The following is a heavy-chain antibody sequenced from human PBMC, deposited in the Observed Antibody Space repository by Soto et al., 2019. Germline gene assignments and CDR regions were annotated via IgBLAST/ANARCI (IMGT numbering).Heavy chain of an antibody. CDR1: EYSFIVHN. Sequence: ASVKVACTAYEYSFIVHNITWVRMAPGQGLEWMGWITTNSGGTDDEQKLQGRVTMTREKSISTAYMELTSLSSEKTAVYSCAMSSMLVEPYDFWGQGIRVTV. D-gene: IGHD3-22*01. CDR2: ITTNSGGT. CDR3: AMSSMLVEPYDF. J-gene: IGHJ4*02. V-gene: IGHV1-2*02.